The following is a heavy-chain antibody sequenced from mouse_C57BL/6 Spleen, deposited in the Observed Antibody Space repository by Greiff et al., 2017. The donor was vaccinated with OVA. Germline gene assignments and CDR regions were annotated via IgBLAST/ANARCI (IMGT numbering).Heavy chain of an antibody. CDR1: GYTFTDYY. V-gene: IGHV1-26*01. Sequence: VQLQQSGPELVKPGASVKLSCKASGYTFTDYYMNWVKQSHGKSLEWIGDINPNNGGTSYNQKFKGKATLTVDNSSSTAYMELRSLTSEDSAVYYCAEGGFDYWGQGTTLTVSS. CDR2: INPNNGGT. J-gene: IGHJ2*01. CDR3: AEGGFDY.